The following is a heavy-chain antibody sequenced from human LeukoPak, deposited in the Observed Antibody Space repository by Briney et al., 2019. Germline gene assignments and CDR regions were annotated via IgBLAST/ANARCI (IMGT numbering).Heavy chain of an antibody. J-gene: IGHJ4*02. CDR3: AGSRSYYYDSSGYYYRD. CDR2: INHSGST. V-gene: IGHV4-34*01. D-gene: IGHD3-22*01. Sequence: SETLSLTCAVYGGSFSGYYWSWIRQPPGKGLEWIGEINHSGSTHYNPSLKSRVTISVDTSQNQFSLRLCSVTAADTAVYYCAGSRSYYYDSSGYYYRDWGQGTLVTVSS. CDR1: GGSFSGYY.